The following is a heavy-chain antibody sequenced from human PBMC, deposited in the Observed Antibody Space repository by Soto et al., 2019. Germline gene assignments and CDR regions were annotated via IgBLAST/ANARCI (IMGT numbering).Heavy chain of an antibody. CDR1: GFSLSTGGVG. Sequence: QITLKESGPTLVKPTQTLTLTCTFSGFSLSTGGVGVVWIRQPPGKALEWLALIYWDGDERYSPFLKSRLTITKVTTKNQVALTMTNMDPVDTATYYCAHKGGRGAGMDVWGQGTTVTVSS. CDR2: IYWDGDE. CDR3: AHKGGRGAGMDV. J-gene: IGHJ6*02. D-gene: IGHD2-15*01. V-gene: IGHV2-5*02.